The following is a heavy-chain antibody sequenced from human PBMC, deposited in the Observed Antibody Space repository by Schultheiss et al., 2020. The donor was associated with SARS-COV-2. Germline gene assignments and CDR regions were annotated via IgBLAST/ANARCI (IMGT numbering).Heavy chain of an antibody. D-gene: IGHD3-3*01. V-gene: IGHV3-48*03. CDR2: ISSSGSTI. CDR1: GFTFSSYE. Sequence: GGSLRLSCAASGFTFSSYEMNWVRQAPGKGLEWVSYISSSGSTIYYADSVKGRFTISRDNAKNSLYLQMNSLRAEDTAVYYCARVPLYDFWSGYYRVYYYYYMDVWGKGTTVTVSS. J-gene: IGHJ6*03. CDR3: ARVPLYDFWSGYYRVYYYYYMDV.